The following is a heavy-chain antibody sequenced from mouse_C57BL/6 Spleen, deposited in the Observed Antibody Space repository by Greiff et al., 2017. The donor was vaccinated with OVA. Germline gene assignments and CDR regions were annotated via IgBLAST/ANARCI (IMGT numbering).Heavy chain of an antibody. V-gene: IGHV5-17*01. CDR1: GFTFSDYG. Sequence: EVQLVESGGGLVKPGGSLKLSCAASGFTFSDYGMHWVRQAPEKGLEWVAYISSGSSTIYYADTVKGRFTISRDNAKNTLFLQMTSLRSEDTAIYYGARPLTGTRGAMDYWGQGTSVTVSS. D-gene: IGHD4-1*01. CDR2: ISSGSSTI. J-gene: IGHJ4*01. CDR3: ARPLTGTRGAMDY.